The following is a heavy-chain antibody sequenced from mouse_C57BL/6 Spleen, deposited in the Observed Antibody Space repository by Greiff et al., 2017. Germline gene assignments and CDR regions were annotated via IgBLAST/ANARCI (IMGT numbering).Heavy chain of an antibody. CDR1: GFTFSSYA. J-gene: IGHJ1*03. V-gene: IGHV5-4*03. D-gene: IGHD1-1*01. CDR2: ISDGGSYT. CDR3: ARGYSWYFDV. Sequence: EVNVVESGGGLVKPGGSLKLSCAASGFTFSSYAMSWVRQTPEKRLEWVATISDGGSYTYYPDNVKGRFTISRDNAKNNLYLQMSHLKSEDTAMYYCARGYSWYFDVWGTGTTVTVSS.